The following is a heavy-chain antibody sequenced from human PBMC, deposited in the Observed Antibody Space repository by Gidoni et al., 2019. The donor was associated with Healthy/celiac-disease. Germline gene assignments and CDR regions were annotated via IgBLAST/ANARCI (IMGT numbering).Heavy chain of an antibody. Sequence: EVQLVDSGGGLVQPGGSLKLSCPALGFTFSGFAMHWVRQASGKGLEWVGRIRSKANSYATAYAASVKGRFTISRDDSKNTAYLQMNSLKTEDTAVYYCTRLGYYDSSGYTASTGYWGQGTLVTVSS. V-gene: IGHV3-73*02. J-gene: IGHJ4*02. CDR2: IRSKANSYAT. D-gene: IGHD3-22*01. CDR3: TRLGYYDSSGYTASTGY. CDR1: GFTFSGFA.